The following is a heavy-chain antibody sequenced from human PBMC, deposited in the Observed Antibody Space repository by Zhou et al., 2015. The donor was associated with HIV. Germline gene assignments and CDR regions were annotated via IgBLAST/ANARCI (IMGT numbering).Heavy chain of an antibody. CDR1: GYTFTGYY. CDR3: AREHRACSSTSCYDY. D-gene: IGHD2-2*01. V-gene: IGHV1-2*06. CDR2: INPNSGGT. Sequence: QVQLVQSGAEVKKPGASVKVSCKASGYTFTGYYMHWVRQAPGQGLEWMGRINPNSGGTNYAQKFQGRVTMTRDTSISTAYMELSRLRSDDTAVYYCAREHRACSSTSCYDYWGQGTLVTVSS. J-gene: IGHJ4*02.